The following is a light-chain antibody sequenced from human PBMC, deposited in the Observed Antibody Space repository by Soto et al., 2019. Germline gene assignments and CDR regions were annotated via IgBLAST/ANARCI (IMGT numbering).Light chain of an antibody. CDR3: QQYNSYPVT. CDR2: KAS. CDR1: QTISSW. V-gene: IGKV1-5*03. Sequence: IQVTQSPSTLSGSVGDRVTITCRASQTISSWLAWYQQKPGKAPKLLIYKASTLKSGVPSRFSGSGSGTEFTLTISSLQADDFATYFCQQYNSYPVTFGQRTRLEIK. J-gene: IGKJ5*01.